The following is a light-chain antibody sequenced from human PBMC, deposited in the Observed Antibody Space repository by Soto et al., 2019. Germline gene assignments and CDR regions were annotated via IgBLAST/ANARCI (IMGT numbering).Light chain of an antibody. CDR1: SSNIGSNT. Sequence: QSVLTQPPSASGTPGQRVIISCSGSSSNIGSNTVNWYQQLPGTAPKLLIYSNDQRPSGGPDRFSGSKSGTSASLAISGLQSEDEADYYCAAWDDSLNGVLFGGGTKLTVL. CDR2: SND. V-gene: IGLV1-44*01. J-gene: IGLJ2*01. CDR3: AAWDDSLNGVL.